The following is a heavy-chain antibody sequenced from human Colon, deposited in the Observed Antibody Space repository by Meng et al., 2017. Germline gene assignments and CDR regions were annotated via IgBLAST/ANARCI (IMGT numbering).Heavy chain of an antibody. V-gene: IGHV6-1*01. D-gene: IGHD5-18*01. Sequence: QVQPQKSGPGLVKQSQTLSLPCVISGDSVSSNTAAWNWIRQPPSRGLEWLGRTYYRSKWYNEYAVSVKSRMTLNADTSKNQVSLQVNSVSPEDTAVYYCARDHGYSYGLPLDYWGQGILVTVSS. CDR1: GDSVSSNTAA. CDR3: ARDHGYSYGLPLDY. J-gene: IGHJ4*02. CDR2: TYYRSKWYN.